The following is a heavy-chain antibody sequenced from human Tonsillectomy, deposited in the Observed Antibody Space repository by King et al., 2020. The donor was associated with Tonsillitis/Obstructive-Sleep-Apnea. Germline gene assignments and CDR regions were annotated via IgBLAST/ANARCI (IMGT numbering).Heavy chain of an antibody. V-gene: IGHV4-31*03. CDR2: IYYSGST. D-gene: IGHD6-6*01. CDR3: ARDRRVWARQTLNYYYYYGMDV. J-gene: IGHJ6*02. CDR1: GGSISSGGYY. Sequence: VQLQESGPGLVKPSQTLSLTCTVSGGSISSGGYYWSWIRQHPGKGLEWIGYIYYSGSTYYNPSLKSRVTISVDTSKNQFSLKLSSVTAADTAVYYCARDRRVWARQTLNYYYYYGMDVWGQGTTVTVSS.